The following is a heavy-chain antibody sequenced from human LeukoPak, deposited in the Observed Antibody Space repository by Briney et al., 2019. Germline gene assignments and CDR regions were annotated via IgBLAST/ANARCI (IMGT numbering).Heavy chain of an antibody. CDR2: IYYSGST. J-gene: IGHJ6*03. CDR3: ARVGPGFGEYPGYYYYYMDV. D-gene: IGHD3-10*01. V-gene: IGHV4-59*01. Sequence: PSETLSLTCTVSGGSISSYYWSWIRQPPGKGLEWIGYIYYSGSTNYNPSLKSRVTISVDTSKNQFSLKLSSVTAADTAVYYCARVGPGFGEYPGYYYYYMDVWGKGTTVTVSS. CDR1: GGSISSYY.